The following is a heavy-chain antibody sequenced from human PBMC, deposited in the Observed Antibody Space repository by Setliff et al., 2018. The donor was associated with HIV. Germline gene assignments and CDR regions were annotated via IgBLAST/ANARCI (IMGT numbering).Heavy chain of an antibody. V-gene: IGHV1-18*01. J-gene: IGHJ3*02. CDR2: ISAYNGDT. Sequence: ASVKVSCKASGYTFTNYGISWVRQAPGQGPEWQGWISAYNGDTKCAQKFQGRVTMTTDTSTTTAHMELRSLRSDDTAVYYCARLKGVLVVMLDAFDIWGQGTMVTVSS. CDR3: ARLKGVLVVMLDAFDI. CDR1: GYTFTNYG. D-gene: IGHD2-15*01.